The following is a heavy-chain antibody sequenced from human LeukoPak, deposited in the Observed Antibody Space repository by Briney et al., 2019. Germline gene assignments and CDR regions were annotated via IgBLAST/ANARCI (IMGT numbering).Heavy chain of an antibody. CDR2: ISSSSSTI. Sequence: GGSLRLSCAASGFTFSSYSMNWARQAPGKGLEWVSYISSSSSTIYYADSVKGRFTISRDNAKNSLYLQMNSLRDEDTAVYYCASDPGAVWFGDLIDYWGQGTLVTVSS. J-gene: IGHJ4*02. CDR1: GFTFSSYS. D-gene: IGHD3-10*01. CDR3: ASDPGAVWFGDLIDY. V-gene: IGHV3-48*02.